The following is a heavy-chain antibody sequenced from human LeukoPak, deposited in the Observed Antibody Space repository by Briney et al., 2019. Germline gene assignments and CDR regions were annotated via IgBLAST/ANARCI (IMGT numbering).Heavy chain of an antibody. J-gene: IGHJ4*02. CDR1: GFTFSSYG. CDR2: IWYDGSNK. CDR3: ARERGHRPTLDY. V-gene: IGHV3-33*01. D-gene: IGHD1-14*01. Sequence: GGSLRLSCAASGFTFSSYGMHWVRQAPGKGLEWVAVIWYDGSNKYYADSVKGRFTISRDNSKNTLYLQMNSLRAEDTAVYYCARERGHRPTLDYWGQGTLVTVSS.